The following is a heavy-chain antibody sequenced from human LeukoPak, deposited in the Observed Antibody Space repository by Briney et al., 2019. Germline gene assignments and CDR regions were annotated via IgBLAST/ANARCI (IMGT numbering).Heavy chain of an antibody. V-gene: IGHV3-21*01. CDR1: GFTFSSYS. J-gene: IGHJ4*02. D-gene: IGHD6-13*01. CDR3: ASMAARFDY. CDR2: ISSSSSYI. Sequence: PGGSLRLSCAASGFTFSSYSMNWVRQAPGKGLEWVSSISSSSSYIYYADSVKGQFTISRDNAKNSLYLQMNSLRAEDTAVYYCASMAARFDYWGQGTLVTVSS.